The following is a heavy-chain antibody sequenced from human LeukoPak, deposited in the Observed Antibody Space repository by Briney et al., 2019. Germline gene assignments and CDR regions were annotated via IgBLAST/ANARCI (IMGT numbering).Heavy chain of an antibody. Sequence: GGSLRLSCAASGFTFNNAWMSWVRQAPGKGLEWVSSISSSSNYIYYTDSVKGRFTVSRDNTKNSLYLQMNSLRAEDTAVYYCARDEFRGVTVYWGQGTLVTVSS. CDR2: ISSSSNYI. CDR1: GFTFNNAW. V-gene: IGHV3-21*01. J-gene: IGHJ4*02. D-gene: IGHD3-10*01. CDR3: ARDEFRGVTVY.